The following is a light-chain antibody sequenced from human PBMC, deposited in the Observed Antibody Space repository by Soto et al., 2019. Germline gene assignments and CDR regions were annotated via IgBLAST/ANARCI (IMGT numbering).Light chain of an antibody. J-gene: IGLJ2*01. CDR1: SGHSSYA. CDR2: LNSDGSH. CDR3: QTWGTGTVV. V-gene: IGLV4-69*01. Sequence: QLVLTQSPSASASLGASVKLTCTLSSGHSSYAIAWHQQQPEKGPRYLMKLNSDGSHSKGDGIPDRFSGSSSGAERYLTISSXXSXXEADYYCQTWGTGTVVFGGGTKL.